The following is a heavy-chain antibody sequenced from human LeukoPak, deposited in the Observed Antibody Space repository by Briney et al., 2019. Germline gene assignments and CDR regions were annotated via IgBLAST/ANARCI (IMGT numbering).Heavy chain of an antibody. CDR1: GGTFSSYA. Sequence: GSSVKVSFKASGGTFSSYAISWVRQAPGQGLEWMGRIIPIFGTANYAQKFQGRVTITTDESTTTAYMEPSSLRSEDTAVYYCARARDGYNSWNFDYWGQGTLVTVS. CDR3: ARARDGYNSWNFDY. D-gene: IGHD5-24*01. J-gene: IGHJ4*02. CDR2: IIPIFGTA. V-gene: IGHV1-69*05.